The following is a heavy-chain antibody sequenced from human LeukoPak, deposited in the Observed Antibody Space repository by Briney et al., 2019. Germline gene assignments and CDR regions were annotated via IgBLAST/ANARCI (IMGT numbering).Heavy chain of an antibody. D-gene: IGHD3-16*01. V-gene: IGHV5-51*01. Sequence: TGESLRISCKGPGFSFTTYWIGWVRQMPGKGLEWMGIIYPSDSDTTYSPSFQGQVTIPAVKTISSASVQWGSLKASGTAMYYCARRYGGRGREYFHHWGQGTLVTVSS. J-gene: IGHJ1*01. CDR1: GFSFTTYW. CDR2: IYPSDSDT. CDR3: ARRYGGRGREYFHH.